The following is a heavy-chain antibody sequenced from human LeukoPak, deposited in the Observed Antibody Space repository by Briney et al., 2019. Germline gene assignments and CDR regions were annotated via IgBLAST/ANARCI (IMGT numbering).Heavy chain of an antibody. V-gene: IGHV4-34*01. CDR2: INHSGST. Sequence: PSETLSLTCAVYGGSFSGYYWGWIRQPPGKGLEWIGEINHSGSTNYNPSLKSRVTISVDTSKNQFSLKLSSVTAADTAVYYCARVAGPALRYFDWLFPRSGFDYWGQGTLVTVSS. J-gene: IGHJ4*02. CDR3: ARVAGPALRYFDWLFPRSGFDY. CDR1: GGSFSGYY. D-gene: IGHD3-9*01.